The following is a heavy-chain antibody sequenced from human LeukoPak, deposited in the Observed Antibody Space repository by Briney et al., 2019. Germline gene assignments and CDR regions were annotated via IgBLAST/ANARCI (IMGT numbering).Heavy chain of an antibody. CDR2: IYYTGST. CDR3: ARDEYGGDFDY. Sequence: PSETLSLTCSVSGGSISSGGYYWNWIRQHPGKGLEWIGYIYYTGSTYYNPSLESRVTVSVDTSKNRFSLKLSSVTAADTAMYYCARDEYGGDFDYWGQGALVTVSS. J-gene: IGHJ4*02. D-gene: IGHD4-23*01. CDR1: GGSISSGGYY. V-gene: IGHV4-31*03.